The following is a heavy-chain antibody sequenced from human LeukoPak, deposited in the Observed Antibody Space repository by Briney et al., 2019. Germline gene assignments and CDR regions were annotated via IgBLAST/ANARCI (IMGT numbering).Heavy chain of an antibody. V-gene: IGHV1-8*01. Sequence: GASVKVSCKASGYTFGRYDINWVRQATGQGLEWMGWMNPNTGNTFYAQKFQGRVTMTEDTSTDTAYMELSSLRSEDTAVYYCATVGYCSGGSCYQNFDYWGQGTLVTVSS. CDR3: ATVGYCSGGSCYQNFDY. D-gene: IGHD2-15*01. CDR2: MNPNTGNT. J-gene: IGHJ4*02. CDR1: GYTFGRYD.